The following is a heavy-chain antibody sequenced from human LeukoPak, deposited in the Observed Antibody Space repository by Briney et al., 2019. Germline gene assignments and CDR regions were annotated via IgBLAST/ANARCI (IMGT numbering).Heavy chain of an antibody. J-gene: IGHJ4*02. CDR3: AREYCSGGSCYPIFDY. Sequence: SETLSLTCAVYGGSSSGYYWSWIRQPPGKGLEWIGEINHSGSTNYNPSLESRVTISVDTSKNQFSLKLSSVTAADTAVYYCAREYCSGGSCYPIFDYWGQGTLVTVSS. D-gene: IGHD2-15*01. CDR1: GGSSSGYY. V-gene: IGHV4-34*01. CDR2: INHSGST.